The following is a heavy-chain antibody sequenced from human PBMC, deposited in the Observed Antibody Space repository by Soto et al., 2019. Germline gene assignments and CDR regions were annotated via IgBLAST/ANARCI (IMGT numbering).Heavy chain of an antibody. V-gene: IGHV3-7*01. J-gene: IGHJ4*02. D-gene: IGHD4-17*01. CDR1: GFTFSSYW. CDR2: IKQDGSEK. Sequence: GGSLRLSCAASGFTFSSYWMSWVRQAPGKGLEWVANIKQDGSEKYYVDSVKGRFTISRDNAKNSLYLHMSSLRAEDTAVYYCASMSYRDHSYGGYFVYRGQGAVVTGCS. CDR3: ASMSYRDHSYGGYFVY.